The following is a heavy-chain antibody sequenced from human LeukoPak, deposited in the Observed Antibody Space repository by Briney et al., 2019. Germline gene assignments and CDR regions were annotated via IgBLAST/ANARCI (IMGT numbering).Heavy chain of an antibody. CDR2: ISYDGSNK. Sequence: GRSLRLSCAASGFTFSSYGMHWVSQAPGKGLEWVAIISYDGSNKYYADSVKGRFTISRDNSKNTLYLQMNSLRAEDTAVYYCAKGMYYDSSGYYSWLGYWGQGTLVTVSS. CDR3: AKGMYYDSSGYYSWLGY. D-gene: IGHD3-22*01. CDR1: GFTFSSYG. J-gene: IGHJ4*02. V-gene: IGHV3-30*18.